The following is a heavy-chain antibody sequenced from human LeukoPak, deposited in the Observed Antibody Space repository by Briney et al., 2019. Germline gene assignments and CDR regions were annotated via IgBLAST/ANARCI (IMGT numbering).Heavy chain of an antibody. D-gene: IGHD5-24*01. CDR2: INHSGST. CDR1: GGSFSGYY. V-gene: IGHV4-34*01. Sequence: SETLSLTCAVYGGSFSGYYWSWIRQPPGKGLEWIGEINHSGSTNYNPSLKSRVTISVDTSKNQFSLKLSSVTAADTAVYYCARPGMATKSDSDVWGEGTTVTVSS. CDR3: ARPGMATKSDSDV. J-gene: IGHJ6*04.